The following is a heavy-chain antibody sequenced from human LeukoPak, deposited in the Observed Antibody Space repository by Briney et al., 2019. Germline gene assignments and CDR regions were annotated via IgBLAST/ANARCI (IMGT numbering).Heavy chain of an antibody. CDR2: INSSGSSI. CDR1: GFTFSDYY. J-gene: IGHJ4*02. V-gene: IGHV3-11*01. Sequence: GGSLRLSCAASGFTFSDYYMSWIRQAPGKGLEWVSYINSSGSSIYYADSVKGRFTISRDNAKDSLYLQMNSLRAEDTAVYYCTTDRPKGYSSSYWGQGTLVTVSS. CDR3: TTDRPKGYSSSY. D-gene: IGHD6-13*01.